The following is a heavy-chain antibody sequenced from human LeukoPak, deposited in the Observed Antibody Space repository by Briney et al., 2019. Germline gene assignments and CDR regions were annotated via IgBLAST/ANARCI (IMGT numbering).Heavy chain of an antibody. CDR3: ARVGYYDSSGYYHHPDY. J-gene: IGHJ4*02. Sequence: ASVKVSCKASGYTFTSYAMNWVRQAPGQGLEWMGWINTNTGNPTYAQGFTGRFVFSLDTSVSTAYLQISGLKAEDTAVYYCARVGYYDSSGYYHHPDYWGQGTLVTVSS. V-gene: IGHV7-4-1*02. CDR1: GYTFTSYA. CDR2: INTNTGNP. D-gene: IGHD3-22*01.